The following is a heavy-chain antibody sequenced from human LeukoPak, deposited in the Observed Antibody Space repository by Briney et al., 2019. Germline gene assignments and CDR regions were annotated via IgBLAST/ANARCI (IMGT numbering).Heavy chain of an antibody. CDR3: ARLGPYYDSSGYGEYSWFDP. J-gene: IGHJ5*02. V-gene: IGHV1-69*13. D-gene: IGHD3-22*01. Sequence: ASVKVSCKASGGTFSSYAISWVRQAPGQGLEWMGGIIPIFGTANYAQKFQGRVTITADESTSTAYMELSSLRSEDTAVYYCARLGPYYDSSGYGEYSWFDPWGQGTLVTVSS. CDR2: IIPIFGTA. CDR1: GGTFSSYA.